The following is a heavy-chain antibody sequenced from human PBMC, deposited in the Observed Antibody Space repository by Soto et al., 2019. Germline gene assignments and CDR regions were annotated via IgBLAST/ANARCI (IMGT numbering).Heavy chain of an antibody. CDR3: ARILFGRSVAGGYFYMDV. CDR1: GFSLSNGKVG. CDR2: IFSNDEK. J-gene: IGHJ6*03. V-gene: IGHV2-26*01. Sequence: ESGPTLVNPTETLTLTCTVSGFSLSNGKVGVSWIRQPPGKALEWLAHIFSNDEKSYRTSLKSRLTISEDTSKSQVVLTMTNVDPVDTATYYCARILFGRSVAGGYFYMDVWGKGTTVTV. D-gene: IGHD6-19*01.